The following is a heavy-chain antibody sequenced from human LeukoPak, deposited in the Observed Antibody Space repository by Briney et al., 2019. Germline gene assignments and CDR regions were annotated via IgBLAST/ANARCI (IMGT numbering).Heavy chain of an antibody. D-gene: IGHD2-15*01. Sequence: ASVKVSCKASGYTFTSYGISWVRQAPGQGLEWMGWISAYNGNTYYAQKFQGRVTMTRNTSISTAYMELSSLRSEDTAVYYCARSMNLVVVVAATEVDAFDIWGQGTMVTVSS. CDR1: GYTFTSYG. V-gene: IGHV1-18*01. J-gene: IGHJ3*02. CDR2: ISAYNGNT. CDR3: ARSMNLVVVVAATEVDAFDI.